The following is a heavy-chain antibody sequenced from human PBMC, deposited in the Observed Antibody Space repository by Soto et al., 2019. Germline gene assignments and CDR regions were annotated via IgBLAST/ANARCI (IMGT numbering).Heavy chain of an antibody. V-gene: IGHV4-39*01. D-gene: IGHD2-15*01. J-gene: IGHJ3*02. CDR1: GGSISSSSYY. CDR2: IYYSGST. CDR3: ARHGVCSGGSCYGDAFDI. Sequence: PSETLSLTCTVSGGSISSSSYYWGWIRQPPGKGLEWIGSIYYSGSTYYNPSLKSRVTISVDTSKNQFSLKLSSVTAADTAVYYCARHGVCSGGSCYGDAFDIWGQGTMVTVSS.